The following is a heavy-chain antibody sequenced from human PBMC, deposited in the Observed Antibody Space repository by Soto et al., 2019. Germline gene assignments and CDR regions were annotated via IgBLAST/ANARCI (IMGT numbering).Heavy chain of an antibody. CDR1: GFSFTAYI. CDR2: ISVSGDKT. Sequence: EVHLLESGGDLVQPGGSLRLSCAASGFSFTAYIMSWFRQAPGQGLEWVSAISVSGDKTYYADSVKGRFTTSKDDAKNTLYLQLNRLRVDDTAKYYCAKGGWLDDCGQGTLVTVAS. V-gene: IGHV3-23*01. J-gene: IGHJ4*02. D-gene: IGHD5-12*01. CDR3: AKGGWLDD.